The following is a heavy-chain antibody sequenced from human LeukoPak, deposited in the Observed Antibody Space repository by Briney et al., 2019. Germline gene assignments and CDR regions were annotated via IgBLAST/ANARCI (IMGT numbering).Heavy chain of an antibody. D-gene: IGHD3-22*01. CDR3: ARTYYYDSSGYYFWGYYYYYYMDV. V-gene: IGHV4-38-2*01. Sequence: PSETLSLTCAVSGGSISSGYYWGWIRQPPGKGLEWIGSIYHSGSTYYNPSLKSRVTISVDTSKNQFSLKLSSVTAADTAVYYCARTYYYDSSGYYFWGYYYYYYMDVWGKGTTVTVSS. CDR1: GGSISSGYY. J-gene: IGHJ6*03. CDR2: IYHSGST.